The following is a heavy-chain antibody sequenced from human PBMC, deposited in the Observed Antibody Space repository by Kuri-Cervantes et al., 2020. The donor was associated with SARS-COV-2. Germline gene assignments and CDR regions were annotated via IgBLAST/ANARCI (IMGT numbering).Heavy chain of an antibody. CDR1: GYTFTSYY. J-gene: IGHJ4*02. D-gene: IGHD4-23*01. CDR2: INPSGGST. Sequence: ASVKVSCKASGYTFTSYYMHWVRQAPGQGLEWMGIINPSGGSTSSAQKFQGRVIMTRDTSTSTVYMELSSLRSEDTAVYYCARGPLLRGGNPYCFEYWGQGSQVTVSS. CDR3: ARGPLLRGGNPYCFEY. V-gene: IGHV1-46*01.